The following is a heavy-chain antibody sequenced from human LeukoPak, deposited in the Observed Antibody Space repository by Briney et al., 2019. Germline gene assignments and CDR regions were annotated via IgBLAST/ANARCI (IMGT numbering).Heavy chain of an antibody. CDR2: ISSSSSYI. J-gene: IGHJ4*02. V-gene: IGHV3-21*01. CDR3: ARGGSSSWYAYHDY. Sequence: PGGPLRLSSSASGCTFISYNVNCFRQAPGKGLEWVSSISSSSSYIYYADSLKSRFTISRDNAKNSLYLQMNSLRAEDTAVYYCARGGSSSWYAYHDYWGQGTLVTVSS. CDR1: GCTFISYN. D-gene: IGHD6-13*01.